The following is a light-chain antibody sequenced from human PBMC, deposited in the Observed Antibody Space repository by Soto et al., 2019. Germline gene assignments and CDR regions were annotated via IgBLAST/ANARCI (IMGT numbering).Light chain of an antibody. V-gene: IGLV1-44*01. CDR1: GSSIGTNT. CDR3: AAWDGSLNNVL. Sequence: QSVLTQPPSASGTPGQRVTISCSGSGSSIGTNTVNWYRQLPGTAPKLLIYGDNQRPSGVPDRCSGSKSGTSGSLAISGLQSEDEADYYCAAWDGSLNNVLFGGGTKLTVL. CDR2: GDN. J-gene: IGLJ2*01.